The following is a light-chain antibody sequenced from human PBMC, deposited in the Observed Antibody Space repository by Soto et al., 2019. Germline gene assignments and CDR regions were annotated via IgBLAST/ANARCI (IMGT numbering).Light chain of an antibody. Sequence: DIQMTQSPSSLSVPVGDRVTITCLASQSIGGFLNLYQQQFGKAPTLLIYAASRSQSGVPSRFSGSGSGTVFTPIISSLQPEDFATYYCQQRYSTPLTFGQGTKVDIK. CDR2: AAS. J-gene: IGKJ1*01. CDR3: QQRYSTPLT. V-gene: IGKV1-39*01. CDR1: QSIGGF.